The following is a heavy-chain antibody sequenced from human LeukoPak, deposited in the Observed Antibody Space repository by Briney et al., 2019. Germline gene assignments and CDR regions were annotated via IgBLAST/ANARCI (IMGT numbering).Heavy chain of an antibody. D-gene: IGHD6-19*01. CDR2: NFPSDSDT. V-gene: IGHV5-51*01. Sequence: GESLKISCQGPGYSFTCFWIGWVRQMSGKGLEWMGINFPSDSDTRYSPSFQGQVTISADKSITTAYLQWSSLKASDTAMYYCATVPGYWGQGTLVTVSS. J-gene: IGHJ4*02. CDR3: ATVPGY. CDR1: GYSFTCFW.